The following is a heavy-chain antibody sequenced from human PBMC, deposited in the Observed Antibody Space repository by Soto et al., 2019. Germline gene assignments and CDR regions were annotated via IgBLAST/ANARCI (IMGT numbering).Heavy chain of an antibody. CDR1: GFTFSSYG. CDR2: IWYDGSNK. D-gene: IGHD2-8*01. V-gene: IGHV3-33*01. Sequence: GGSLRLSCAASGFTFSSYGMHWVRQAPGKGLEWVAVIWYDGSNKYYADSVKGRFTISRDNSKKTLYLQMNSLGVEDTAVYYCARDSFLYARKPYYYYYMDVWGKGTTVTVSS. CDR3: ARDSFLYARKPYYYYYMDV. J-gene: IGHJ6*03.